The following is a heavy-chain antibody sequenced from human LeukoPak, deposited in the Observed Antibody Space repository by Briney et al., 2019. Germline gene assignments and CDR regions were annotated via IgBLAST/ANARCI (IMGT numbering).Heavy chain of an antibody. CDR3: AREWQGGIAAAGTRIEGDY. V-gene: IGHV3-7*01. CDR2: INQDGSEK. CDR1: GFAVSGHW. J-gene: IGHJ4*02. Sequence: GGSLRLSCAVSGFAVSGHWMSWVRQGPGKGLEWVANINQDGSEKYYVDSVKGRFTISRDNAENSLFLQMSSLRVEDTAVYYCAREWQGGIAAAGTRIEGDYWGQGTLVAVSS. D-gene: IGHD6-13*01.